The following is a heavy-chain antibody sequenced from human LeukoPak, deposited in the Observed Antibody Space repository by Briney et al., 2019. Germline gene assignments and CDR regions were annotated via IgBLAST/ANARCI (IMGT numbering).Heavy chain of an antibody. CDR3: ARGDTAMGYGGYYFDY. CDR2: ISSSSYI. D-gene: IGHD5-18*01. V-gene: IGHV3-21*01. CDR1: GFTFSSYS. Sequence: GGSLRLSYAASGFTFSSYSMNWVRQAPGKGLEWVSSISSSSYIYYADSVKGRFTISRDNAKNSLYLQMNSLRAEDTAVYYCARGDTAMGYGGYYFDYWGQGTLVTVSS. J-gene: IGHJ4*02.